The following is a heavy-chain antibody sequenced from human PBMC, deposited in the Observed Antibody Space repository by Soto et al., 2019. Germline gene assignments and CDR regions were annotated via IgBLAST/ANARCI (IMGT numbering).Heavy chain of an antibody. J-gene: IGHJ6*03. CDR3: ARDLPTRFLEWLISHNHSASYYYYYMDV. V-gene: IGHV1-69*04. CDR2: IIPILGIA. D-gene: IGHD3-3*01. Sequence: ASVKVSCKASGGTFSSYTISWVRQAPGQGLEWMGRIIPILGIANYAQKFQGRVTITADKSTSTAYMELSSLRSEDTAVYYCARDLPTRFLEWLISHNHSASYYYYYMDVWGKGTTVTVSS. CDR1: GGTFSSYT.